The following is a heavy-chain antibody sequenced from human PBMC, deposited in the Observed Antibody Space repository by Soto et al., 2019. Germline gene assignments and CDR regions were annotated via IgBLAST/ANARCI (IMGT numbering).Heavy chain of an antibody. CDR2: ITGDGGDT. V-gene: IGHV3-23*01. CDR3: AKGSSSSRPYYFDY. Sequence: VPVLQSGGGLVQPAGSLRLSCAASGFTFSSYAMSWVRQAPGKGLEWVSAITGDGGDTYHADSVKGRFTISRDNSKNTLSLQMNSLRAEDTAVYFCAKGSSSSRPYYFDYWGQGSLVTVSS. CDR1: GFTFSSYA. J-gene: IGHJ4*02. D-gene: IGHD2-2*01.